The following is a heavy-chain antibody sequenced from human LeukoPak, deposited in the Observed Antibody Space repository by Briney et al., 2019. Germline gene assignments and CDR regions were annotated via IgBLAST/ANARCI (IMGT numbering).Heavy chain of an antibody. CDR1: GFTFDDYA. J-gene: IGHJ4*02. D-gene: IGHD3-9*01. Sequence: GGSLRLSCAASGFTFDDYAMHWVRQAPGKGLEWVSGISWNSGSIGYADSVKGRFTISRDNAKNTLYLQMNSLRAEDTAVYYCARDNYDILTGYPAPYYWGQGTLVTVSS. V-gene: IGHV3-9*01. CDR3: ARDNYDILTGYPAPYY. CDR2: ISWNSGSI.